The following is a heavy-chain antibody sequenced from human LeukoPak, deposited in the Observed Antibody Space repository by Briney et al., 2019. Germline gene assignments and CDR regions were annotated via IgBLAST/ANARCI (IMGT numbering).Heavy chain of an antibody. CDR2: FDPEDGET. J-gene: IGHJ5*02. V-gene: IGHV1-24*01. D-gene: IGHD2-2*01. CDR3: ATVWVYCSSTSCYFPLFDP. Sequence: GASVKVSCKVSGYTLTELSMHWVRLAPGKGLEWMGGFDPEDGETIYAQKFQGRVTMTEDTSTDTAYMELSSLRSEDTAVYYCATVWVYCSSTSCYFPLFDPWGQGTLVTVSS. CDR1: GYTLTELS.